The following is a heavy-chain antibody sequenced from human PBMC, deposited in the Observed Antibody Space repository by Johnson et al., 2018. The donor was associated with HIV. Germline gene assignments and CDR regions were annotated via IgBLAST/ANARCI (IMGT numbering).Heavy chain of an antibody. Sequence: VQLVESGGGLVKPGGSLRLSCAASGFTFSNAWMSWVRQAPGKGLEWVGRIKSKTDGGTTDYAAPVKGRFTISRDDSKNTLYLQMNSLRAEDTAVYYCARVARHDGWWFDAFDIWGQGTMVIVSS. J-gene: IGHJ3*02. CDR1: GFTFSNAW. D-gene: IGHD2-15*01. CDR3: ARVARHDGWWFDAFDI. CDR2: IKSKTDGGTT. V-gene: IGHV3-15*01.